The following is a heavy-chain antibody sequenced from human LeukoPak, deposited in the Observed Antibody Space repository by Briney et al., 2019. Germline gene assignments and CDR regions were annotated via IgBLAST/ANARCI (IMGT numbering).Heavy chain of an antibody. CDR2: INPNSGGT. D-gene: IGHD3-10*01. CDR1: GYTFTGYY. J-gene: IGHJ4*02. CDR3: ARVQTAMVPYYFDY. V-gene: IGHV1-2*06. Sequence: GASVKVSCKASGYTFTGYYMHWLRQAPGQRLEWMGRINPNSGGTNYAQKFQCRVTKTRDTSISTAYMELSRPRSDDTAVYYCARVQTAMVPYYFDYWGQGALVTVSS.